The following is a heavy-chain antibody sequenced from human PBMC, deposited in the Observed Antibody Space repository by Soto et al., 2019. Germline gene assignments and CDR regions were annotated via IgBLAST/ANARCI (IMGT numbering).Heavy chain of an antibody. J-gene: IGHJ6*02. V-gene: IGHV4-34*01. CDR3: ARFSSSWYYHYYYYGMDV. Sequence: PSEPLSLTCAVYGGSFICYYWSWIRQPPGKGLEWIGEINHSGSTNYNPSLKSRVTISVDTSKNQFSLKLSSVTAADTAVYYCARFSSSWYYHYYYYGMDVWGQGTTVTVSS. CDR1: GGSFICYY. D-gene: IGHD6-13*01. CDR2: INHSGST.